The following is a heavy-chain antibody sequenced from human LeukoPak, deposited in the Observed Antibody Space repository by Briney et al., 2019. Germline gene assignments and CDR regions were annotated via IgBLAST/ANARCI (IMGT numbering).Heavy chain of an antibody. CDR3: ARALPLPITVVRGEFYYYGMDV. CDR1: GGTFSSYA. V-gene: IGHV1-69*10. D-gene: IGHD3-10*01. CDR2: IIPMLGKA. Sequence: ASVKVSCKASGGTFSSYAISWVRQAPGQGLEYMGGIIPMLGKANHAQKFQGRLTITADESTSAAYMELSSLRSEDTAVYYCARALPLPITVVRGEFYYYGMDVWGQGTTVTVSS. J-gene: IGHJ6*02.